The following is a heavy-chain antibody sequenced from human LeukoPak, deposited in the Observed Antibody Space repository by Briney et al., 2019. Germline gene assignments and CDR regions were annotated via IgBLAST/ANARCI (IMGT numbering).Heavy chain of an antibody. J-gene: IGHJ4*02. V-gene: IGHV1-8*03. Sequence: ASVKVSCKASGYSFTNFEMHWVRQAPGQGLEWMGWMNPNSGNTGYAQKFQGRVTITRNTSISTAYMELSSLRSEDTAVYYCAREGVRGIASLEYWGQGTLVTVSS. D-gene: IGHD6-13*01. CDR2: MNPNSGNT. CDR1: GYSFTNFE. CDR3: AREGVRGIASLEY.